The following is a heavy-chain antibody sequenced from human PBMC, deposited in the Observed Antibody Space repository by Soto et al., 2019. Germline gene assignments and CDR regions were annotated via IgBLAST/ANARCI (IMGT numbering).Heavy chain of an antibody. CDR1: GFTFSSYG. CDR2: ISYDGSNK. V-gene: IGHV3-30*18. CDR3: AKVGYYDSSGYPTDLYYFDY. J-gene: IGHJ4*02. D-gene: IGHD3-22*01. Sequence: QVQLVESGGGVVQPGRSLRLSCAASGFTFSSYGMHWVRQAPGKGLEWVAVISYDGSNKYYADSVKGRFTISRDNSKNTLYLQMTSLRAEDTAVYYCAKVGYYDSSGYPTDLYYFDYWGQGTLVTVSS.